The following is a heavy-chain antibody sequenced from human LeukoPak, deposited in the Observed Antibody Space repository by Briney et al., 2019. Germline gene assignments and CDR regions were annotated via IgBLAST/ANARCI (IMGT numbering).Heavy chain of an antibody. J-gene: IGHJ6*02. CDR2: INHSGST. V-gene: IGHV4-34*01. Sequence: PSETLSLTCAVYGGSFSGYYWSWIRQPPGKGLEWIGEINHSGSTNYNPSLKSRVTISVDTSKNQFSLKLSSVTAADTAVYYCARGYYYGMDVWGQGTMVTVSS. CDR1: GGSFSGYY. CDR3: ARGYYYGMDV.